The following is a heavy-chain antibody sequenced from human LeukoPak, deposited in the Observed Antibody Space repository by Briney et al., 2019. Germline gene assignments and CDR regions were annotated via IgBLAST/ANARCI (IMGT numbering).Heavy chain of an antibody. CDR1: GYSISSGYY. CDR2: IHSSGNT. Sequence: SATLSLTCTVSGYSISSGYYWGWIRQPPGRRLEWVGSIHSSGNTYYNPTLKSRVTISVGTSKNQFSLKLSSVTAADTAVYYCANGYSYGLGAFDIWGQGTMVTVSS. V-gene: IGHV4-38-2*02. D-gene: IGHD5-18*01. J-gene: IGHJ3*02. CDR3: ANGYSYGLGAFDI.